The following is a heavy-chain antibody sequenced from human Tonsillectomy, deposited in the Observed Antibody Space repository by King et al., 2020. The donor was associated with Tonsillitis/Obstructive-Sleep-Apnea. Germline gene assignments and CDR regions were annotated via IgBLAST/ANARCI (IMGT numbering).Heavy chain of an antibody. CDR1: GGTFSSYA. CDR3: ARLEGYCSSTNCYGVDY. Sequence: VQLVESGAEVKKPGSSVKVSCKASGGTFSSYAISWVRQAPGQGLEWRGGIIPIFGAANYAQKFQGRVTITADESTSTAYMELSSLRSEDTAVYYCARLEGYCSSTNCYGVDYWGQGTLVTVSS. V-gene: IGHV1-69*01. CDR2: IIPIFGAA. D-gene: IGHD2-2*01. J-gene: IGHJ4*02.